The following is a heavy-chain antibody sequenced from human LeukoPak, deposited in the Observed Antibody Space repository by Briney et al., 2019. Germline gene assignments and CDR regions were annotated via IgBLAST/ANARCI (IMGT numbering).Heavy chain of an antibody. CDR2: ISSSGSTI. Sequence: GGSLRLSCAASGFTFSSYEMNWVRQAPGKGLEWVSYISSSGSTIYYAVSVKGRFTISRDNAKNTLYLQMNSLRAEDTAVYYCARGVSLIDYWGQGTLVTVSS. V-gene: IGHV3-48*03. J-gene: IGHJ4*02. CDR3: ARGVSLIDY. CDR1: GFTFSSYE.